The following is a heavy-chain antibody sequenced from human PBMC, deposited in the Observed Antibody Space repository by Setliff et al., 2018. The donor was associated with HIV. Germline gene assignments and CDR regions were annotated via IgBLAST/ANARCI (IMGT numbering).Heavy chain of an antibody. CDR1: GGTLNSHA. CDR2: IIPIIGTT. D-gene: IGHD2-15*01. CDR3: AKADYCSAGSCNSRRSIDY. V-gene: IGHV1-69*13. J-gene: IGHJ4*02. Sequence: SVKVSCKASGGTLNSHAINWVRQAPGQGLEWMGGIIPIIGTTNYAQRFQGRVTITADESTSTAYMQLSSLRPEDTAVYFCAKADYCSAGSCNSRRSIDYWGQGALVTVSS.